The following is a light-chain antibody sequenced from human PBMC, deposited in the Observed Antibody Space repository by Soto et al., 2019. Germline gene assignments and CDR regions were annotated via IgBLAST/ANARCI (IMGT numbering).Light chain of an antibody. CDR2: AAS. CDR3: QQYDNLPIT. Sequence: DIQMTQSPSSVSASVGDRVTITCRASQGISSWLAWYQQKPGKAPKLLIYAASSLQSGVPSRFSGSGSGTDFTFTISSLQPEEIATYYCQQYDNLPITFGQGTRLEIK. J-gene: IGKJ5*01. V-gene: IGKV1-12*01. CDR1: QGISSW.